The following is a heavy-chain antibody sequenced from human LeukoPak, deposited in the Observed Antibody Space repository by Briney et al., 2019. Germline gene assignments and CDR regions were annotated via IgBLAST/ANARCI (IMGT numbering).Heavy chain of an antibody. CDR2: ISGSGDDT. CDR1: GFTFSSYV. CDR3: AKERDGITFGGVIGSDY. J-gene: IGHJ4*02. Sequence: GGSLRLSCAASGFTFSSYVMNWVRQAPGKGLEWVSAISGSGDDTYYADSVKGRFTISRDNSKKTLYLQMNSLRAEDTAAYHSAKERDGITFGGVIGSDYWGQETLVTVSS. D-gene: IGHD3-16*01. V-gene: IGHV3-23*01.